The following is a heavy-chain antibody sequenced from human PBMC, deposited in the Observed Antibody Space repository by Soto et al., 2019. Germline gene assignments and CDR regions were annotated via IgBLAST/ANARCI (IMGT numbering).Heavy chain of an antibody. CDR1: GFTFSSNG. D-gene: IGHD3-16*01. Sequence: QVQLEQSGGGVVQPGRSLILCCAASGFTFSSNGMHWVRQAPGKGLEWVAVIWYDGSNKYYADSVEGRFTISRDNSKNTLYLQMNSLRAEDTAVYYCARWGNNKKLDYWGQGTLVTVSS. J-gene: IGHJ4*02. CDR3: ARWGNNKKLDY. V-gene: IGHV3-33*01. CDR2: IWYDGSNK.